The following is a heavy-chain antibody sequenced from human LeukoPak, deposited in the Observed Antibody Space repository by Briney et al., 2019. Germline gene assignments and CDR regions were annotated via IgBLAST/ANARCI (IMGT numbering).Heavy chain of an antibody. CDR3: ARGQLGDYYDSSGLLDY. Sequence: ASVKVSCKASGYTFTSYGISWVRQAPGQGLEWMGWISAYNGNTNYAQKLQGRVTMTTDTSTSTAYMELRSLRSDDTAVYYCARGQLGDYYDSSGLLDYWGQGTLVTVSS. V-gene: IGHV1-18*01. J-gene: IGHJ4*02. D-gene: IGHD3-22*01. CDR2: ISAYNGNT. CDR1: GYTFTSYG.